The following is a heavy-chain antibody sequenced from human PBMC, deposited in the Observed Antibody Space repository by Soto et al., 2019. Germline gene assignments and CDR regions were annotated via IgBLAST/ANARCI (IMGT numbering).Heavy chain of an antibody. V-gene: IGHV1-46*01. CDR1: GYTFTDYY. CDR2: INPTDGST. Sequence: QVQLVQSGAEVKKPGASVKVSCTASGYTFTDYYIHWVRQAPGQGLEWMGIINPTDGSTSYPQKFQDRVTRTRATSTGSVYMELSSLTSEDPATYYCARDPRGTASRFDYWGQGNLVTVSS. J-gene: IGHJ4*02. D-gene: IGHD3-16*01. CDR3: ARDPRGTASRFDY.